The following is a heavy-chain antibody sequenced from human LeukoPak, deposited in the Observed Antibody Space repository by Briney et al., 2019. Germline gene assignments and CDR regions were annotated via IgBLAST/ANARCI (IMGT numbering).Heavy chain of an antibody. CDR3: AKHVVAGNFDY. J-gene: IGHJ4*02. D-gene: IGHD6-19*01. CDR2: ISGSGGGT. Sequence: PGGSLRLSCAASGFTFSSYAMTWVRQAPGKGLEWVSAISGSGGGTYYADSVKGRFTISRDNSKNTPYLQMNNLRAEDTAVYYCAKHVVAGNFDYWGQGTLVTVSS. V-gene: IGHV3-23*01. CDR1: GFTFSSYA.